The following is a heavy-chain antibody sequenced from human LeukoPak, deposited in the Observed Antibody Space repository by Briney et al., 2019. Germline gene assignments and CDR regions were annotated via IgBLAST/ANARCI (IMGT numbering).Heavy chain of an antibody. J-gene: IGHJ3*02. CDR2: ISAYNGNT. CDR1: GHTFTGYY. V-gene: IGHV1-18*04. CDR3: ARLLYGSGANDAFDI. Sequence: ASVKVSCKASGHTFTGYYMHWVRQAPGQGLEWMGWISAYNGNTNYAQKLQGRVTMTTDTSTSTAYMELRSLRSDDTAVYYCARLLYGSGANDAFDIWGQGTMVTVSS. D-gene: IGHD3-10*01.